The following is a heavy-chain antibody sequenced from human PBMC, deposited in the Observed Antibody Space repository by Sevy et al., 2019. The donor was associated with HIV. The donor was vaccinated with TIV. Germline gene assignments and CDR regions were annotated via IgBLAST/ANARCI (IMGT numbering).Heavy chain of an antibody. CDR3: ARIIDFYYYFDY. D-gene: IGHD3-9*01. J-gene: IGHJ4*02. V-gene: IGHV4-4*02. Sequence: SETLSLTCAVSGASISSSNWWSWVRQPPGKGLEWIGEIFHSESTNYNPSLRSRVTISLDKSKNQFSLKLTSVTAADTAVYYCARIIDFYYYFDYWGQGTLVTVSS. CDR2: IFHSEST. CDR1: GASISSSNW.